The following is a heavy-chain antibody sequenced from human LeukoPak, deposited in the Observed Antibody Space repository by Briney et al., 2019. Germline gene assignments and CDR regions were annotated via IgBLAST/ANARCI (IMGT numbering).Heavy chain of an antibody. D-gene: IGHD2-2*03. J-gene: IGHJ4*02. V-gene: IGHV3-64*01. CDR3: ARVGDRSGNGYSH. CDR1: GFTISRSS. CDR2: ISRSGGNT. Sequence: GGSLRLSCAASGFTISRSSMHWVRQAPGKGLEFVSAISRSGGNTYYANSVKGRFTISRDTSKNTLYLQVGSLRVEDMAVYYCARVGDRSGNGYSHWGQGTLVTVSS.